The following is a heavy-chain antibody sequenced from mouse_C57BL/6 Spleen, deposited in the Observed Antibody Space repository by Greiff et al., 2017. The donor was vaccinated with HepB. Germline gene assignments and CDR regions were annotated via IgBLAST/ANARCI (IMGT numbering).Heavy chain of an antibody. V-gene: IGHV1-82*01. Sequence: VQLQQSGPELVKPGASVKISCKASGYAFSSSWMNWVKQRPGKGLEWIGRIYPGDGDTNYNGKFKGKATLTADKSSSTAYMQLSSLTSEDSAVYFCARGGHPFDVWGTGTTVTVSS. J-gene: IGHJ1*03. CDR3: ARGGHPFDV. CDR1: GYAFSSSW. D-gene: IGHD3-1*01. CDR2: IYPGDGDT.